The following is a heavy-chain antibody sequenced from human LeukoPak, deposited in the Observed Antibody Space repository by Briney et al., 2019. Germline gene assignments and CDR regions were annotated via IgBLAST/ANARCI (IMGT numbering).Heavy chain of an antibody. J-gene: IGHJ6*02. CDR3: ARVGGDVLSGHRTGYYYAMDV. CDR2: ISGSGGST. Sequence: GGSLRLSCAASGFTFSSYSMNWVRQAPGKGLEWVSAISGSGGSTYYADSVKGRFTISRDNSKNTVYLQMNSPRAEDTAVYYCARVGGDVLSGHRTGYYYAMDVWGQGTTVTVSS. CDR1: GFTFSSYS. D-gene: IGHD3-3*01. V-gene: IGHV3-23*01.